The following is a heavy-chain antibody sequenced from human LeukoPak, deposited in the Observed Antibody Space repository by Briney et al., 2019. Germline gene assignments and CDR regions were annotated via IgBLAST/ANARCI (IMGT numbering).Heavy chain of an antibody. CDR2: IYRGDGT. CDR3: ARDIGGTVEVATMNH. V-gene: IGHV3-66*01. D-gene: IGHD5-24*01. CDR1: GFTGSSHY. J-gene: IGHJ5*02. Sequence: PGGSLRLSCVASGFTGSSHYMSWVRQAPGKGLEWVSVIYRGDGTYYADSVKGRFTISRDNSRNTVYLQMNSLRVEDTAVYYCARDIGGTVEVATMNHWGRGTLVTVSS.